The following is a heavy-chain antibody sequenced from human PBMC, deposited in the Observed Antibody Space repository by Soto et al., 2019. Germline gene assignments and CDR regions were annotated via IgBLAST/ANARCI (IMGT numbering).Heavy chain of an antibody. D-gene: IGHD2-15*01. J-gene: IGHJ4*02. Sequence: SETLSLTCTVSGGSISSVYYYWSWIRQPPGKGLEWIGYIYYSGSTYYSPSLKSRVTISVDTSKNQFSLKLSSVTAADTAVYYCARARGARYFDYWGQGTLVTVS. CDR2: IYYSGST. CDR3: ARARGARYFDY. CDR1: GGSISSVYYY. V-gene: IGHV4-30-4*01.